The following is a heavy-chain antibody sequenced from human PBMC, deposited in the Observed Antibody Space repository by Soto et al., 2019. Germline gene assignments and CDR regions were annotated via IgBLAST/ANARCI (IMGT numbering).Heavy chain of an antibody. Sequence: GGSLRLSCAASGFTFSSYAMSWVRQAPGKGLEWVSAISGSGGSTYYADSVKGRFTISRDNSKNTLYLQMNSLRAEDTAVYYCAKTVVVPAAMFFHYYGMDVWGQGTTVTVSS. D-gene: IGHD2-2*01. CDR2: ISGSGGST. J-gene: IGHJ6*02. V-gene: IGHV3-23*01. CDR1: GFTFSSYA. CDR3: AKTVVVPAAMFFHYYGMDV.